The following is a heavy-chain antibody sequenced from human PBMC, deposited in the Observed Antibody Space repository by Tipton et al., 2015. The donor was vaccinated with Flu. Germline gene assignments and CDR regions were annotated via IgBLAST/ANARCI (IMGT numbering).Heavy chain of an antibody. J-gene: IGHJ6*03. CDR1: GGSFSGYY. V-gene: IGHV4-34*01. CDR3: AGSSSSFYYYYMDV. D-gene: IGHD6-6*01. Sequence: TLSLTCSVYGGSFSGYYWSWIRQPPGKGLEWIGEINHSGSTNYNPSLKSRVTISVGTSKNQFSLKLSSVTAADTAVYYCAGSSSSFYYYYMDVWGKGTTVTVSS. CDR2: INHSGST.